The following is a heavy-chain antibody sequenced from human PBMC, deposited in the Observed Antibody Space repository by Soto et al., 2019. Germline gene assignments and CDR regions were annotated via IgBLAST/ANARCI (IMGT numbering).Heavy chain of an antibody. V-gene: IGHV3-30*03. Sequence: ESGGGVVQPGRSLRLSCAASGFTFSIYGMHWVRQAPGKGLEWVAVISYDGSNKYYADSVKGRFTISRDNSKNTLYLQMNSLRPEDTAVYYCARGHTANYCTYMDVWGAGTAVTVSS. J-gene: IGHJ6*03. D-gene: IGHD5-18*01. CDR3: ARGHTANYCTYMDV. CDR1: GFTFSIYG. CDR2: ISYDGSNK.